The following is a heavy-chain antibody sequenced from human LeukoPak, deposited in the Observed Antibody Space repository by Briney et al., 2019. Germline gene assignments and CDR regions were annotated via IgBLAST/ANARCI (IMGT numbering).Heavy chain of an antibody. V-gene: IGHV3-23*01. CDR2: ISGNGGST. J-gene: IGHJ4*02. CDR1: GFTFSSYA. Sequence: GGSLRLSCAASGFTFSSYAMSWVRQAPGQGLEWVSAISGNGGSTYYADSVKGRFTISRDNSKNTLYLQMNSLRAEDTAVYYCAKLFIYDYVWGSYRYTFDYWGQGTLVTVSS. D-gene: IGHD3-16*02. CDR3: AKLFIYDYVWGSYRYTFDY.